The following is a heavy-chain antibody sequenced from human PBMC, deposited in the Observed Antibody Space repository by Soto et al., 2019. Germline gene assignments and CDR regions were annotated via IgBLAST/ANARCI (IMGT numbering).Heavy chain of an antibody. V-gene: IGHV3-30-3*01. D-gene: IGHD2-15*01. J-gene: IGHJ4*02. CDR3: ARDSSPYCSGGSCYSGY. Sequence: GGSLRLSCAASGFTFSSYAMHWVRQAPGKGLEWVAVISYDGSNKYYADSVKGRFTISRDNSKNTLYLQMNSLRAEDTAVYYCARDSSPYCSGGSCYSGYWGQGTLVTVSS. CDR1: GFTFSSYA. CDR2: ISYDGSNK.